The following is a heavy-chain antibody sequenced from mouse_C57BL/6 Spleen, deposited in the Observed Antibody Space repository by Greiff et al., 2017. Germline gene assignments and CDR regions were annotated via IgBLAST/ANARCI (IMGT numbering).Heavy chain of an antibody. CDR2: ISSGGDYI. Sequence: EVQLQESGEGLVKPGGSLKLSCAASGFTFSSYAMSWVRQTPEKRLEWVAYISSGGDYIYYADTVKGRFTISRDNARNTLYLQMSSLKSEDTAMYYCTRDKDYYGSNGFAYWGQGTLVTVSA. CDR1: GFTFSSYA. D-gene: IGHD1-1*01. J-gene: IGHJ3*01. CDR3: TRDKDYYGSNGFAY. V-gene: IGHV5-9-1*02.